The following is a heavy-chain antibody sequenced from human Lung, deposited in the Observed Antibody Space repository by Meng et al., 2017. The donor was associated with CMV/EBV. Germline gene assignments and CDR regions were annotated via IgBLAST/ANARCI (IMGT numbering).Heavy chain of an antibody. CDR2: INSDGSST. Sequence: ESXKISCAASGFTFSSYWMHWVRQAPGKGLVWVSRINSDGSSTSYADSVKGRFTISRDNAKNTLYLQMNSLRAEDTAVYYCARERIRFDPWGQGTLVTVSS. J-gene: IGHJ5*02. V-gene: IGHV3-74*01. CDR1: GFTFSSYW. CDR3: ARERIRFDP.